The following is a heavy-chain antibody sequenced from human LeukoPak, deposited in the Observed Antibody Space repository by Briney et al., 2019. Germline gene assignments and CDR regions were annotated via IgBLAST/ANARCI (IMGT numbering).Heavy chain of an antibody. Sequence: SETLSLTCAVYGGSFSSYYWSWIRQPAGKGLEWIGRIYTSGSTNYNPSLKSRVTMSVDTSKNQFSLKLSSVTAADTAVYYCARAGGWFGELFPNWFDPWGQGTLVTVSS. CDR2: IYTSGST. J-gene: IGHJ5*02. CDR3: ARAGGWFGELFPNWFDP. D-gene: IGHD3-10*01. CDR1: GGSFSSYY. V-gene: IGHV4-59*10.